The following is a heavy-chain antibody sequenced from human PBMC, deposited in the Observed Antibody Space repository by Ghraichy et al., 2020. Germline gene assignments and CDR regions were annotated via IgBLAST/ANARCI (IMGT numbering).Heavy chain of an antibody. CDR2: LRFDGFSR. D-gene: IGHD5-18*01. CDR3: AKIVDTARSTDV. V-gene: IGHV3-30*02. CDR1: GYSFSSYS. J-gene: IGHJ6*02. Sequence: GGSLRLSCAASGYSFSSYSMNWVRQAPGKGLEWVAFLRFDGFSRYYSDSVNGRFTISGDNSKNTVNLQMNSLKTEDTAVYYCAKIVDTARSTDVWGQGTTVIVSS.